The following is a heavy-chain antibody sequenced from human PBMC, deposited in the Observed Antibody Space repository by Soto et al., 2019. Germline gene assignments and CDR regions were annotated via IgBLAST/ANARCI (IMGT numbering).Heavy chain of an antibody. V-gene: IGHV4-30-2*01. CDR2: IYHSGST. D-gene: IGHD3-10*01. CDR1: GGSISSGGYS. J-gene: IGHJ5*01. Sequence: SETLSLTCAASGGSISSGGYSWSWIRQPPGKGLEWIGYIYHSGSTYYNPSLKSRVTISVDRSKNQFSLKLSSVTAADTAVYYCARLTELLWFGELLNWFDSWGQGTEVTVSS. CDR3: ARLTELLWFGELLNWFDS.